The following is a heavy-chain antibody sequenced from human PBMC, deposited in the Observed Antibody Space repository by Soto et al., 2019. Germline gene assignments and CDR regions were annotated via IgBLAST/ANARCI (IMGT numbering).Heavy chain of an antibody. CDR2: IYHSGST. D-gene: IGHD3-10*01. CDR3: ARSRYYGSGSYYYYYGMDV. CDR1: GGSISSSNW. J-gene: IGHJ6*02. Sequence: QVQLQESGPGLVKPSGTLSLTCAVSGGSISSSNWWSWVRQPPGKGLEWIGEIYHSGSTNYNPSLKSRVTISVDKSKNQFSLKLSSVTAADTAVYYCARSRYYGSGSYYYYYGMDVWGQGTTVTVSS. V-gene: IGHV4-4*02.